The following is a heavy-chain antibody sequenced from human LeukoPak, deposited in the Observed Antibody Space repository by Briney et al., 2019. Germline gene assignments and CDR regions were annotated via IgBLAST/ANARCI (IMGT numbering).Heavy chain of an antibody. Sequence: SETLSLTCTVSGGSISSYYWSWIRQPPGKGLEWIGYIYYSGSTNYNPSLKSRVTISVDTSKNQFSLKLSSVIAADTAVYYCARDRRGLDYWGQGTLVTVSS. CDR3: ARDRRGLDY. CDR1: GGSISSYY. V-gene: IGHV4-59*01. D-gene: IGHD3-16*01. CDR2: IYYSGST. J-gene: IGHJ4*02.